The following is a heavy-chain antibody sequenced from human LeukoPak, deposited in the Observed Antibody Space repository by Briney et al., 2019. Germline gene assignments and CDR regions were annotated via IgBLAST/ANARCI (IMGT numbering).Heavy chain of an antibody. CDR2: ISSDGTNS. Sequence: GGSLRLSCAASGFTFSTYWMHWVRQVPGKGLVWVSRISSDGTNSNYADSVKGRFTISRDNSKNTLYLQMNSLRAEDTAVYYCAKASGSGLGYMDVWGKGTTVTISS. CDR3: AKASGSGLGYMDV. D-gene: IGHD3-10*01. V-gene: IGHV3-74*01. CDR1: GFTFSTYW. J-gene: IGHJ6*03.